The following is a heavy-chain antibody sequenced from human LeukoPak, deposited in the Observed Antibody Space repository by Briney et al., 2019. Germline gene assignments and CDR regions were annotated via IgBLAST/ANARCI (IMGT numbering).Heavy chain of an antibody. CDR1: GGTFSSYA. D-gene: IGHD1-7*01. CDR2: IIPIFGTA. J-gene: IGHJ5*02. CDR3: ARDNYAGANWFDP. Sequence: ASVKVSCKASGGTFSSYAISWVRQAPGQGLEWMGGIIPIFGTANYAQKFQGRVTITTDESTSTAYMERSSLRSEDTAVYYCARDNYAGANWFDPWGQGTLVTVSS. V-gene: IGHV1-69*05.